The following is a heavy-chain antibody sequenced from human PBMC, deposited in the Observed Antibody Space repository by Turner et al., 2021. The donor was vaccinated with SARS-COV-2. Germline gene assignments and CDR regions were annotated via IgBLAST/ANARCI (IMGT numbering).Heavy chain of an antibody. Sequence: QVHLQQWGAGLLKPSETLSLTCAVHGGSFSGYYWTWFRQPPGKGLEWIGEIHPSGSTYYNPSLKSRVTISQDTSKSQFSLNLSSVTAADTAVYHCSRGDDSRKSGLLWGQGTLVTVSS. J-gene: IGHJ4*02. CDR3: SRGDDSRKSGLL. CDR1: GGSFSGYY. CDR2: IHPSGST. V-gene: IGHV4-34*01. D-gene: IGHD2-21*02.